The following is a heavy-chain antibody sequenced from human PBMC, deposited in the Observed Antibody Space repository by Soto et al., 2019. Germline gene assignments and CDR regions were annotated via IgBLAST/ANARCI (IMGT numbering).Heavy chain of an antibody. J-gene: IGHJ6*02. Sequence: QVQLVQSGAEVKKPGASVKVSCKASGYTFTSYGISWVRQAPGQGLERMGWISAYNGNTNYAQKLQGRVTMTTDTSTSTAYMERRSLRSDDTAVYYCARDLDTMIVVVTTFWYYGMDVWGQGTTVTVSS. CDR3: ARDLDTMIVVVTTFWYYGMDV. CDR1: GYTFTSYG. V-gene: IGHV1-18*04. CDR2: ISAYNGNT. D-gene: IGHD3-22*01.